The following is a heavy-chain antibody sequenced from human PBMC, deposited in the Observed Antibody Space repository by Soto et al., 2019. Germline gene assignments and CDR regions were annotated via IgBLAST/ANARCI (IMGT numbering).Heavy chain of an antibody. CDR3: ARGFPGYYGMDV. J-gene: IGHJ6*02. Sequence: SETLSLTCTVSGGSISSYYWSWIRQPPGKGLEWIGYIYYSGSTNYNPSLKSRVTISVDTSKNQFSLKLSSVTAADTAVYYCARGFPGYYGMDVWGQGTTVTVSS. CDR2: IYYSGST. CDR1: GGSISSYY. V-gene: IGHV4-59*08.